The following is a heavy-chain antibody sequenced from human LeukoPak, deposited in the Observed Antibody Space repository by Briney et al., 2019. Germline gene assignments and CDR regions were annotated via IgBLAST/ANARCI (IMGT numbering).Heavy chain of an antibody. V-gene: IGHV3-53*01. D-gene: IGHD4-17*01. Sequence: GGSLRLSCAVSGLTFSSYAMTWVRQAPGKGLEWVSVIYSGGSTYYADSVKGRFTISRDNSKNTPYLQMNSLRAEDTAVYYCARDSDDYGDMNFDYWGQGTLVTVSS. J-gene: IGHJ4*02. CDR2: IYSGGST. CDR1: GLTFSSYA. CDR3: ARDSDDYGDMNFDY.